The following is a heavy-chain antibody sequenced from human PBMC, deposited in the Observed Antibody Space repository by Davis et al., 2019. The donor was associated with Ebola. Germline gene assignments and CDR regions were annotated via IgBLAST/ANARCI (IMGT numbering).Heavy chain of an antibody. V-gene: IGHV3-21*01. D-gene: IGHD6-13*01. J-gene: IGHJ5*02. CDR1: GFTFSSYS. CDR2: ISSSSSYI. Sequence: GESLKISCAASGFTFSSYSMNWVRQAPGKGLEWVSSISSSSSYIYYADSVKGRFTISRDNAKNSLYLQMNSLRAEDTAVYYCARDRNSSSWYGILWFDPWGQGTLVTVSS. CDR3: ARDRNSSSWYGILWFDP.